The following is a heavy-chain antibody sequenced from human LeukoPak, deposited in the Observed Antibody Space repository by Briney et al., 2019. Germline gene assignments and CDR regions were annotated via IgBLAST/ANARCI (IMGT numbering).Heavy chain of an antibody. CDR1: GFTFSSYG. D-gene: IGHD4-17*01. Sequence: GGSLRLSCAASGFTFSSYGMHWVRQAPGKGLEWVAVISYDGSNKYYAESVKGRFTISRDNSKNSLYLQMNSLRAEDTAVYYCSRGGYGDYNNWFDPWGQGTLVIVSS. V-gene: IGHV3-30*03. CDR3: SRGGYGDYNNWFDP. J-gene: IGHJ5*02. CDR2: ISYDGSNK.